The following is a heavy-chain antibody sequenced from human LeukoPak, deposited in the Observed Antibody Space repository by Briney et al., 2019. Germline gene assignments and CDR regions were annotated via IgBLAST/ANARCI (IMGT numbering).Heavy chain of an antibody. Sequence: ASVKVSCKASGYTFTGYYMHWVRQAPGQGLEWMGWINPSSGGTNYAQKFQGRVTMTRDTSISTAYMELSRLRSDDTAVYYCAREVGYYCSSTSCSDYDAFDIWGQGTMVTVSS. J-gene: IGHJ3*02. D-gene: IGHD2-2*01. CDR1: GYTFTGYY. V-gene: IGHV1-2*02. CDR3: AREVGYYCSSTSCSDYDAFDI. CDR2: INPSSGGT.